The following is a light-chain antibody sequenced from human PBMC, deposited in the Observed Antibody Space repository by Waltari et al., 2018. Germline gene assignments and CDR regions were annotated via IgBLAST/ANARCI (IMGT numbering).Light chain of an antibody. CDR1: SSDIGAYNY. V-gene: IGLV2-14*01. CDR2: EVS. CDR3: SSYRSSSTVVV. Sequence: QSALTQPASVSGSPGQSITISCTGTSSDIGAYNYVSWYQQHPGIAPKLMIYEVSNRPSGISNRFSASKSGNTASLTISGLQPEDEADYYCSSYRSSSTVVVFGGGTKLTVL. J-gene: IGLJ2*01.